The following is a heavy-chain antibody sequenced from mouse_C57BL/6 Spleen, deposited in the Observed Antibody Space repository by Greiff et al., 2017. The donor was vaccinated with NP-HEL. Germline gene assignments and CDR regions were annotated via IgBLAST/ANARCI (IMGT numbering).Heavy chain of an antibody. V-gene: IGHV1-50*01. CDR2: IDPSDRYT. CDR1: GYTFTSYW. D-gene: IGHD1-1*01. CDR3: AYYYGSSYGFAY. Sequence: VQLQQPGAELVKPGASVKLSCKASGYTFTSYWMQWVKQRPGQGLEWIGEIDPSDRYTNYNQKFKGKATLTVDTSSSTAYMQLSSLTSEDSAVYYCAYYYGSSYGFAYWGQGTLVTVSA. J-gene: IGHJ3*01.